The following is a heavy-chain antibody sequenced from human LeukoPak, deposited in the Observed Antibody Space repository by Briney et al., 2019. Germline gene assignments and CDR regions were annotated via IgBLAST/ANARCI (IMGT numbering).Heavy chain of an antibody. CDR3: ARVYYASWSGQPLSQHWLDP. V-gene: IGHV3-21*01. Sequence: PGGSLRLSCAGSGFSFSYQGMTWVRQAPGKGLEWVSSIGTSNSDRYYADSVKGRFAISRDNAKNSLYLQMNGLRAEDTAVYYCARVYYASWSGQPLSQHWLDPWGQGTLVTVSS. J-gene: IGHJ5*02. CDR1: GFSFSYQG. CDR2: IGTSNSDR. D-gene: IGHD3-3*01.